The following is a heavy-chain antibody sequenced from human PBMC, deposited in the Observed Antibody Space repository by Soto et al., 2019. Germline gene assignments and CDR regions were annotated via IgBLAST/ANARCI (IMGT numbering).Heavy chain of an antibody. CDR2: ISAHNDNT. CDR1: GYTFTSYG. J-gene: IGHJ4*02. Sequence: QVHLVQSGAEVKKPGASVKVSCKCSGYTFTSYGITWVRQAPGQGLEWMGWISAHNDNTDYAQKLQGRVTVTRDTSTCTAYMELRSLRSDDTAVYYCARGRYGDYWGQGALVTVSS. D-gene: IGHD1-1*01. CDR3: ARGRYGDY. V-gene: IGHV1-18*01.